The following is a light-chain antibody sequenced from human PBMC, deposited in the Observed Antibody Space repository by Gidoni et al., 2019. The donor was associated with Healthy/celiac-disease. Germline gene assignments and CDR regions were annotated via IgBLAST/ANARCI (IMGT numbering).Light chain of an antibody. CDR1: QSVSSD. CDR2: DAS. V-gene: IGKV3-11*01. Sequence: EIVLTPSPATLSLSPGERATLSCRASQSVSSDLAWYQQKPGQAPRLLIYDASNRATGIPARFSGSGSGTDFTLTISSLEPEDFAVYYCQQRSNWPPLYTFXQXTKLXIK. CDR3: QQRSNWPPLYT. J-gene: IGKJ2*01.